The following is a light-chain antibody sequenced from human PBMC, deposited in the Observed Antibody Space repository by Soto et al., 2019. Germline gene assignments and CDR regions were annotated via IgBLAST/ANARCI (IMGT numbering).Light chain of an antibody. CDR1: SRDIGGNNY. CDR2: DVT. J-gene: IGLJ2*01. Sequence: QSALTQPASVSGSPGQSITISCTGTSRDIGGNNYVSWYQQHPGKAPKLTIYDVTNRRSGVSNLFSGSKSGNTASLTISGLQAEDEADYYCSSYTTSSTLFGGGTKLTVL. CDR3: SSYTTSSTL. V-gene: IGLV2-14*03.